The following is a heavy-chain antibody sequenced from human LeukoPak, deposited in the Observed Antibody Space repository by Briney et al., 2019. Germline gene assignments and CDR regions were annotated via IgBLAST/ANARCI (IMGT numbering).Heavy chain of an antibody. D-gene: IGHD4-17*01. V-gene: IGHV5-51*03. Sequence: GGSLKISCKGSGYSFSTYWMGWVRQMPGKGLEWMGIIYPGASDTRYCPSFQAQVTISADKSISTAYLQWSTLKASDTAMYYCTRLIGGDSRDYWGQGTLVTVSS. J-gene: IGHJ4*02. CDR2: IYPGASDT. CDR1: GYSFSTYW. CDR3: TRLIGGDSRDY.